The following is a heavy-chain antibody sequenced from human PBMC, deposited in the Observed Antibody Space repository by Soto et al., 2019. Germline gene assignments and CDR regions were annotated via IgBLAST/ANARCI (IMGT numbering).Heavy chain of an antibody. V-gene: IGHV4-4*07. J-gene: IGHJ3*02. Sequence: QVQLQESGPGLVKHSGPLSLTGSASGASMITYFWTWSRKPAGKGLEWIGRVYTSGTTNYNPSLKSRVTMSVDTSKKQVSLKLISLTAADTGLYYCARDEPDTGEGFDIWGQGTMVTVSS. D-gene: IGHD3-10*01. CDR2: VYTSGTT. CDR3: ARDEPDTGEGFDI. CDR1: GASMITYF.